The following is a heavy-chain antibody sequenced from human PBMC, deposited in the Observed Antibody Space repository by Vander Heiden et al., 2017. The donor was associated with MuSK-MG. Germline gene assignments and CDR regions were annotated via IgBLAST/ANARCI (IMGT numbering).Heavy chain of an antibody. Sequence: QVQLVQSGAEVKKPGSSVKVSCKASGGTFSSYAISWVLPAPGQGLEWMGGIIPIFGTANYAQKCQGRVTITADESTSTAYMELSSLRSEDTAVYYCARVRQASIAVAGPTRSYYYYGMDVWGQGTTVTVSS. CDR3: ARVRQASIAVAGPTRSYYYYGMDV. CDR2: IIPIFGTA. V-gene: IGHV1-69*01. D-gene: IGHD6-19*01. J-gene: IGHJ6*02. CDR1: GGTFSSYA.